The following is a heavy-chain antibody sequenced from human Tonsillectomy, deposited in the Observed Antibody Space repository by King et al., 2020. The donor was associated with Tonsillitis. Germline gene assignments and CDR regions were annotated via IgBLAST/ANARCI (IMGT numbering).Heavy chain of an antibody. CDR1: TYNLTNYG. V-gene: IGHV1-18*01. CDR2: INPNNGNT. D-gene: IGHD1/OR15-1a*01. Sequence: QVQLVQSGAEVKKPGASVKVSCKASTYNLTNYGISWVRQAPGQGPEWMGWINPNNGNTKYAREFQGRVIMTTDTSTSTAYMELRSLKSDDTAVYYCVSNNDLRPGTLLFVYWGQGSLVTVSS. J-gene: IGHJ4*02. CDR3: VSNNDLRPGTLLFVY.